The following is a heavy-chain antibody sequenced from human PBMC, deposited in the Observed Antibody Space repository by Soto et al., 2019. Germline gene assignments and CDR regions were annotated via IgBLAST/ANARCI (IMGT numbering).Heavy chain of an antibody. CDR3: ARDESGRYYYGMDV. J-gene: IGHJ6*02. CDR1: GFTFSSYA. CDR2: ISYDGSNK. D-gene: IGHD1-26*01. Sequence: GGSLRLSCAASGFTFSSYAMHWVRQAPGKGLEWVAVISYDGSNKYYADSVKGRFTISRDNSKNTLYLQMNSLRAEDTAVYYCARDESGRYYYGMDVWSQGTTVTVSS. V-gene: IGHV3-30-3*01.